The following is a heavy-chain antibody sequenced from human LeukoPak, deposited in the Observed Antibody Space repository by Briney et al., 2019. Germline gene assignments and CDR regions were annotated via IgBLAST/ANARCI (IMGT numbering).Heavy chain of an antibody. Sequence: SQTLSLTSAVYAGSSSDYYWGWIRQPPGNGLEWIGEIHPSGSTNYRPSFKSRVTISLVAAKNQFSLKLSAVAAADTAVYFCARVGYSYVINDWSRTGLGAYPTKYYYHMDVWDKGTTVTVSS. CDR3: ARVGYSYVINDWSRTGLGAYPTKYYYHMDV. D-gene: IGHD5-18*01. J-gene: IGHJ6*03. CDR2: IHPSGST. CDR1: AGSSSDYY. V-gene: IGHV4-34*01.